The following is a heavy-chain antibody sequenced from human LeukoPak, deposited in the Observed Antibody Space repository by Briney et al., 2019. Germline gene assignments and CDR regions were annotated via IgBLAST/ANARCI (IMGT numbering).Heavy chain of an antibody. CDR1: GGTFSSHA. J-gene: IGHJ4*02. Sequence: SVKVSCKASGGTFSSHAISWVRQAPGQGLEWVGGIIPIFGTTNYAQKFQGRVTITTDESTSTGYMELRSLRSDDTAVYYCARGDSGYDYGFDIWGQGTLVTVSS. CDR2: IIPIFGTT. CDR3: ARGDSGYDYGFDI. D-gene: IGHD5-12*01. V-gene: IGHV1-69*05.